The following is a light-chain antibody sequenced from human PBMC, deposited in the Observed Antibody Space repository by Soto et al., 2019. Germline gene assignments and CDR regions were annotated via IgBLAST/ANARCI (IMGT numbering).Light chain of an antibody. V-gene: IGKV3-20*01. J-gene: IGKJ5*01. Sequence: IVLTQSPGTLSLSPGERPTLSCRAIQSVSSSYLAWYQQKPGQAPRLLIYGASSRATGIPDRFSGSGSETQYTLTISSLQSEEFAVYYCQQYNSWPQITFGQGTRLEIK. CDR2: GAS. CDR1: QSVSSSY. CDR3: QQYNSWPQIT.